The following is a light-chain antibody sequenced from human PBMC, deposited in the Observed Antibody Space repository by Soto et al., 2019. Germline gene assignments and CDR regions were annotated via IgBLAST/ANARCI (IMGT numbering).Light chain of an antibody. V-gene: IGKV3-11*01. CDR2: DAS. CDR1: QSVSSY. J-gene: IGKJ4*01. CDR3: QQRGNWPLT. Sequence: EIVLTQSPATLSLSPGERATLYCRASQSVSSYLAWYQQKPGQAPRLLIYDASNRATGIPARFSGSGSGTDFTLTISSLEPEDFAVYYCQQRGNWPLTFGGGTKVDIK.